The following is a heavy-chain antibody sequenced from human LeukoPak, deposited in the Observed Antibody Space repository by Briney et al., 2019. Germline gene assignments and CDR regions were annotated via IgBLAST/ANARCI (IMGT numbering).Heavy chain of an antibody. V-gene: IGHV4-39*07. CDR2: IYCSGST. Sequence: SETLSLTCTVSGGSISSSSYYWGWIRQPPGKGLEWIGSIYCSGSTYYNPSLKSRVTISVDTSKNQFSLKLSSVTAADTAVYYCARVSVPLHPAPWFDPWGQGTLVTVSS. CDR3: ARVSVPLHPAPWFDP. J-gene: IGHJ5*02. CDR1: GGSISSSSYY.